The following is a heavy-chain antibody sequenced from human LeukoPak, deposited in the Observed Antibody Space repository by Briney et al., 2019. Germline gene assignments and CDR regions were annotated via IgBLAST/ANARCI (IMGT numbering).Heavy chain of an antibody. J-gene: IGHJ4*02. CDR2: ISGSGGST. CDR3: AKGSAMIVVVITS. V-gene: IGHV3-23*01. CDR1: GFTFSSYS. D-gene: IGHD3-22*01. Sequence: GGSLRLSCAASGFTFSSYSMNWVRQAPGKGLEWVSAISGSGGSTYYADSVKGRFTISRDNSKNTLYLQMNSLRAEDTAVYYCAKGSAMIVVVITSWGQGTLVTVSS.